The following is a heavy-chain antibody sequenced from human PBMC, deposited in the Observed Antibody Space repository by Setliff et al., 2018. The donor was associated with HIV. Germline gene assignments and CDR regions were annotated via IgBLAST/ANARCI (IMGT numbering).Heavy chain of an antibody. Sequence: GGSLRLSCAASGFTFSSYAMTWVRQAPGKGLEWVSGISNSESGGRTVYADSVKGRFTIARDNSKNTLYMEMSRLRAEDTAVYYCAKTLPTFSTYNWDLDLWGRGTLVTVSS. V-gene: IGHV3-23*01. D-gene: IGHD3-16*01. CDR3: AKTLPTFSTYNWDLDL. J-gene: IGHJ2*01. CDR2: ISNSESGGRT. CDR1: GFTFSSYA.